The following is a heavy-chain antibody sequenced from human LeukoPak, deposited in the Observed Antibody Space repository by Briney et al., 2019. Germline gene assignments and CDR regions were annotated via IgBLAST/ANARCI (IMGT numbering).Heavy chain of an antibody. CDR2: ISSSSYI. Sequence: PGGSLRLSCAASGFTFSRYSMNWVRQAPGKGLEWVSSISSSSYIYYADSVKGRFTISRDNAKNSLYLQMNSLRAEDTAVYYCARAITNYGYIFDYWGQGTLVTVSS. CDR3: ARAITNYGYIFDY. CDR1: GFTFSRYS. J-gene: IGHJ4*02. V-gene: IGHV3-21*01. D-gene: IGHD5-18*01.